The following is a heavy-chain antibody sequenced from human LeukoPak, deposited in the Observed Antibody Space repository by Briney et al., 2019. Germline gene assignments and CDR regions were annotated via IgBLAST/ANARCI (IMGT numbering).Heavy chain of an antibody. CDR2: ISSSGSTI. D-gene: IGHD3-22*01. Sequence: QAGGSLRLSCAASGFTFSSYEMNWVRQAPGKGLEWVSYISSSGSTIYYADSVKGRFTISRDNAKNSLYLQMNSLRADDTAIYYCAKGSHYYYEGSGQFQYYYYMDVWGKGTTVTVSS. J-gene: IGHJ6*03. CDR1: GFTFSSYE. V-gene: IGHV3-48*03. CDR3: AKGSHYYYEGSGQFQYYYYMDV.